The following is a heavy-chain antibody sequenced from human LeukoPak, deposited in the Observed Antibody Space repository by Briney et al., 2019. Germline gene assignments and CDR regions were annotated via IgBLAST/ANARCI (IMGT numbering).Heavy chain of an antibody. CDR2: IYYRGST. CDR1: GDSFSDYY. J-gene: IGHJ5*02. Sequence: PSETLSLACTFSGDSFSDYYWTWIRRPPGGTLEWIGHIYYRGSTKYNPSLKNRVNISVDTSKNQVSLTLTPVTAADTAVYYCARAMRWTSGPVELGWFDRWGQGTQVTVSS. CDR3: ARAMRWTSGPVELGWFDR. D-gene: IGHD1-1*01. V-gene: IGHV4-59*01.